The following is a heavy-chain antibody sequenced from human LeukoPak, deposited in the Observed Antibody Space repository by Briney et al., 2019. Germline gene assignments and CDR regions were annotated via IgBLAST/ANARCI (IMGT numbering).Heavy chain of an antibody. CDR2: IHHSGST. CDR3: AARISTVTTYPFDY. D-gene: IGHD4-17*01. Sequence: SQTLSLTCAVSGGSISSGGYSWSWIRQPPGKGLEWIGYIHHSGSTYYNPSLKSRVTISVDRSKNQFSLKLSSVTAADTAVYYCAARISTVTTYPFDYWGQGTLVTVSS. V-gene: IGHV4-30-2*01. J-gene: IGHJ4*02. CDR1: GGSISSGGYS.